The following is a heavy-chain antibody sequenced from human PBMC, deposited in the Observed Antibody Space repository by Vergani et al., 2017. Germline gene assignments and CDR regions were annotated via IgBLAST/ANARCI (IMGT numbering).Heavy chain of an antibody. CDR2: IIPAFGSI. CDR1: GGTFSSDI. Sequence: QVQLVQSGAEVRKPESSVKVSCKASGGTFSSDIINWVRQAPGQGLEWMGRIIPAFGSINYAQKFQDRVSMIADASTRTVYMELRSLRAEDTAVYYCVSGELYARDHYGVDVWGRGTTVTVSS. CDR3: VSGELYARDHYGVDV. V-gene: IGHV1-69*13. D-gene: IGHD2-2*01. J-gene: IGHJ6*02.